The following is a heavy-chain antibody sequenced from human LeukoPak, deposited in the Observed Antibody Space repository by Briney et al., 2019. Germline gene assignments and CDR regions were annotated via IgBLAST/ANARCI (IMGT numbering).Heavy chain of an antibody. CDR2: IYYSGST. CDR3: ARMVPPLWYREGEWLQLNWFDP. J-gene: IGHJ5*02. CDR1: GGSISSYY. Sequence: SETLSLTCTVSGGSISSYYWSWIRQPPGKGLEWIGYIYYSGSTNYNPSLKSRVTISVDTSKNQFSLKLSSVTAADTAVYYCARMVPPLWYREGEWLQLNWFDPWGQGTLVTVSP. D-gene: IGHD5-24*01. V-gene: IGHV4-59*08.